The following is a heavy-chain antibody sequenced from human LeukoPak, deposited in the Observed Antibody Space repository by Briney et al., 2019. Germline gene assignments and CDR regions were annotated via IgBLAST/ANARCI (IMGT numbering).Heavy chain of an antibody. CDR2: IYPGDSDT. Sequence: GESLKISCKGSGYSFTSYWIGWVRQMPGKGLEWMGIIYPGDSDTRYSPSFQGQVTISADKSISTAYLQWSSLKASDTAMYYCARRSCSSTSCYEQYYYYGMDVWGQGTTVTVSS. J-gene: IGHJ6*02. D-gene: IGHD2-2*01. CDR1: GYSFTSYW. CDR3: ARRSCSSTSCYEQYYYYGMDV. V-gene: IGHV5-51*01.